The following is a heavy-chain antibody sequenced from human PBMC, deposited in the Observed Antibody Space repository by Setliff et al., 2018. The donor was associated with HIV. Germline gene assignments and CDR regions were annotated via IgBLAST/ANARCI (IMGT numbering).Heavy chain of an antibody. Sequence: ASVKVSCKASGYTFTDYDIHWVRQAPGQGLEWMGWINSASGGTNYAQNFQGRVTVTRDTSINTAYVELTSLKSDDTAVYYCARDYLHVFDIWGQGTMVTVSS. J-gene: IGHJ3*02. CDR3: ARDYLHVFDI. CDR2: INSASGGT. CDR1: GYTFTDYD. V-gene: IGHV1-2*02.